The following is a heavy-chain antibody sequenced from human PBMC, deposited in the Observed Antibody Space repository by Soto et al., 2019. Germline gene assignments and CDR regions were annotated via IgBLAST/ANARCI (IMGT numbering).Heavy chain of an antibody. J-gene: IGHJ6*02. V-gene: IGHV4-31*03. CDR2: IYYSGST. Sequence: QVQLQASGPGLVKPSQTLSLTCTVSRGSINSGGYYWSWIRQHPGKGLEWIGNIYYSGSTYYNPSLKSRLTISVDTSKNQFSLRLTSVTAADTAVDYCARLDWNVRYYYAMDVWGQGTTVTVSS. D-gene: IGHD1-1*01. CDR3: ARLDWNVRYYYAMDV. CDR1: RGSINSGGYY.